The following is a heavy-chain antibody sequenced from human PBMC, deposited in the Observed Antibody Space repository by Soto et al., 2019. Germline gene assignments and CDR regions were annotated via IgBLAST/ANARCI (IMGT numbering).Heavy chain of an antibody. J-gene: IGHJ4*02. V-gene: IGHV3-30-3*01. CDR2: ISYDGSNK. D-gene: IGHD6-13*01. Sequence: GGSLRLSCAASGFTLSSYAMHWVRQAPGKGLEWVAVISYDGSNKYYADSVKGRFTISRDNSKNTLYLQMNSLRAEDTAVYYCARGRSAAAGTSFYFDYWGQGTLVTVSS. CDR3: ARGRSAAAGTSFYFDY. CDR1: GFTLSSYA.